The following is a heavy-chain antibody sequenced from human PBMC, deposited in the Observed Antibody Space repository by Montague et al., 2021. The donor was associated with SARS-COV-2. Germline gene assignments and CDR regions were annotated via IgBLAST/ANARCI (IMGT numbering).Heavy chain of an antibody. D-gene: IGHD5/OR15-5a*01. V-gene: IGHV4-59*01. CDR1: GGSMNSYY. CDR3: ARKSTYNWFDS. CDR2: IYYRGST. J-gene: IGHJ5*01. Sequence: SETLSLTCSVSGGSMNSYYWSWLRQTPGKGLEWIGYIYYRGSTNYNPSLKSRVTISVDTSKNQFSLSLTSVTAADTAVNYCARKSTYNWFDSWGQGTLVTVSS.